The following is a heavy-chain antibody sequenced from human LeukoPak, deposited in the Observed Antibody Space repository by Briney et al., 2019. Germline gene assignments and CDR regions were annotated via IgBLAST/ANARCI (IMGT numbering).Heavy chain of an antibody. Sequence: GGSLRLSXAASGFTFSSYAMSWVRQAPGKGLEWVSAISGSGGSTYYADSVKGRFTISRDNSKNTLYLQMNSLRAEDTAVYYCAKVLYYYDSSGYYYGRREDAFDIWGQGTMVTVSS. CDR1: GFTFSSYA. J-gene: IGHJ3*02. D-gene: IGHD3-22*01. CDR2: ISGSGGST. V-gene: IGHV3-23*01. CDR3: AKVLYYYDSSGYYYGRREDAFDI.